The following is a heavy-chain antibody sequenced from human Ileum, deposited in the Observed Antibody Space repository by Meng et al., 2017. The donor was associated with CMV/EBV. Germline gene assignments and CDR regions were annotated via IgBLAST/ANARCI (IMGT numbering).Heavy chain of an antibody. V-gene: IGHV3-23*04. CDR3: TKRGIVKLES. D-gene: IGHD3-3*01. CDR2: SSGGPGADT. Sequence: EVQLVESGGGLVQPGGSLRLSCAVSGFSAHTTGMSWVRQAPGKGLEWVATVSSGGPGADTFYADSVKGRFTLSTDDSENTLYLQMNSLRIDDTAVYYCTKRGIVKLESWGQGTLVTVSS. CDR1: GFSAHTTG. J-gene: IGHJ5*02.